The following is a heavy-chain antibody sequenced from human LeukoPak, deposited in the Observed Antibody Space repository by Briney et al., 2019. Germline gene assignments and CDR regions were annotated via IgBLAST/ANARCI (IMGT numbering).Heavy chain of an antibody. CDR2: IYTSGST. CDR3: AREHYYDSSGYYYYYYYMDV. V-gene: IGHV4-4*07. D-gene: IGHD3-22*01. CDR1: GGSISSYY. J-gene: IGHJ6*03. Sequence: SETLSLTCTVSGGSISSYYWSWIRQPAGKGLEWIGRIYTSGSTNYNPSLKSRVTMSVDTSKNQFSLKLSSVTAADTAVYYFAREHYYDSSGYYYYYYYMDVWGKGTTVTISS.